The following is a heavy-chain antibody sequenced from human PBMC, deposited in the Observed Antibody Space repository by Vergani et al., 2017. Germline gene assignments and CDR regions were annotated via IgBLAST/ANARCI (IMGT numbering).Heavy chain of an antibody. Sequence: QVQLVQSGAEVKKPGSSVKVSCKASGYTFTGYYMHWVRQAPGQGLEWMGWINPNSGGTNYAQKFQGRVTMTRDTSTSTAYMELRSLRSDDTAVYYCARAIAGAAAGTYWGQGTLVTVSS. CDR1: GYTFTGYY. J-gene: IGHJ4*02. V-gene: IGHV1-2*02. D-gene: IGHD6-13*01. CDR2: INPNSGGT. CDR3: ARAIAGAAAGTY.